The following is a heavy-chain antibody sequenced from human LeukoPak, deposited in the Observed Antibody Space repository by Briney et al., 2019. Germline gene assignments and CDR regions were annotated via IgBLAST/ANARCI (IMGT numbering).Heavy chain of an antibody. D-gene: IGHD3-10*01. V-gene: IGHV4-39*06. CDR3: ARLNLEYLYSSGPNDY. Sequence: SDTLSLTCTVSGGSISSSSYYWGWIRQPPGKGLEWIGSIYYSGSTYYNPSLKSRVTISVDTSKNQFPLRLNSVTPADTAVYYCARLNLEYLYSSGPNDYWGQGTLVTVSS. CDR1: GGSISSSSYY. J-gene: IGHJ4*02. CDR2: IYYSGST.